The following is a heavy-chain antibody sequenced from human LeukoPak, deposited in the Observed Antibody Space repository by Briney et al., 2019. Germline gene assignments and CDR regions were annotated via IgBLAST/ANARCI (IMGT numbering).Heavy chain of an antibody. CDR3: ARGRYCSGGSCYFDY. CDR2: IYYSGST. J-gene: IGHJ4*02. Sequence: SETLSLTCTVSGGSISSYYWSWIRQPPGKGLEWIGNIYYSGSTNYNPSLKSRVTISVDTSKNQFSLKLSSVTAADTAVYYCARGRYCSGGSCYFDYWGQGTLVTVSS. CDR1: GGSISSYY. D-gene: IGHD2-15*01. V-gene: IGHV4-59*01.